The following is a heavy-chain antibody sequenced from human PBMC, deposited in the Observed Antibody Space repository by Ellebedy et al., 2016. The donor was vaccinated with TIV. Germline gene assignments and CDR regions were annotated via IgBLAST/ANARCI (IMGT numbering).Heavy chain of an antibody. J-gene: IGHJ4*02. V-gene: IGHV3-7*03. D-gene: IGHD3-10*01. CDR3: ATAPRGGTDY. CDR1: GFSLSSFW. CDR2: INHAGSET. Sequence: GESLKISCAASGFSLSSFWMSWVRQAPGKGLESVANINHAGSETYYVDSVKGRFTISRDNAKNSLYLQMDSLRAEDTAVYFCATAPRGGTDYWGQGTLVTVSS.